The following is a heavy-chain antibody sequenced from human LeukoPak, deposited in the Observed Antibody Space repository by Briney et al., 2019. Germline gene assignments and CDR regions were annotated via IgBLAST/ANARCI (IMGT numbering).Heavy chain of an antibody. CDR2: IDYSWSA. CDR1: GDSISSNHYF. Sequence: SETLFLTCTVSGDSISSNHYFWGWIRQPPGKGLEWIGSIDYSWSAYYNPSLKSRVTISIDASKNQFSLKLNSVTAADTAMYYCARATYSGYDFGYWGRGTLVTVSS. CDR3: ARATYSGYDFGY. J-gene: IGHJ4*02. V-gene: IGHV4-39*07. D-gene: IGHD5-12*01.